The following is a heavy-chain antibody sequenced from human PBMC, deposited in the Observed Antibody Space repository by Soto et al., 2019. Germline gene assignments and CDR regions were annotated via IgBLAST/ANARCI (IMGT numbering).Heavy chain of an antibody. J-gene: IGHJ4*02. CDR2: IYYSGST. CDR3: ARDRLGYCSGGSCQYFDY. Sequence: QVQLQESGPGLVKPSETLSLTCTVSGGSVSSGSYYWSWIRQPPGKGLEWIGYIYYSGSTNYNPSLKSRVTISVDTSKNQCSLKLSSVTAADTAVYYCARDRLGYCSGGSCQYFDYWGQGTLVTVSS. CDR1: GGSVSSGSYY. D-gene: IGHD2-15*01. V-gene: IGHV4-61*01.